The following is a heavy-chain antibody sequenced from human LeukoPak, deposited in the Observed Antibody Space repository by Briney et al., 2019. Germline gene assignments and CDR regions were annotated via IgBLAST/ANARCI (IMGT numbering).Heavy chain of an antibody. V-gene: IGHV1-2*02. J-gene: IGHJ6*02. D-gene: IGHD6-19*01. Sequence: ASVKVSCKASGYTFSGYYIHWVRQAPGQGLEWMGWINPNSGFTEYAQRFQGRVTMTSDPSVSTVYMELSSLRSDDTAVYCCTRVRSVVSSGDGLDVWGQGTTVTVSS. CDR3: TRVRSVVSSGDGLDV. CDR2: INPNSGFT. CDR1: GYTFSGYY.